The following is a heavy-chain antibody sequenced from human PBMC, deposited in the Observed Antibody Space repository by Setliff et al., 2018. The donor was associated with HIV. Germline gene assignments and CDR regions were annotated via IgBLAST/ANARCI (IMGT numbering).Heavy chain of an antibody. D-gene: IGHD1-26*01. V-gene: IGHV4-4*09. CDR3: AGRSIVGSTRGYYYYALDV. CDR1: GDSINKYY. CDR2: IYISGST. Sequence: SETLSLTCTVSGDSINKYYWSWIRQPPGKGLEWIGFIYISGSTMYNPSLKSRVTMSLDTSKNQVSLKLTSVTAADTAVYYCAGRSIVGSTRGYYYYALDVWGQGTTVTVSS. J-gene: IGHJ6*02.